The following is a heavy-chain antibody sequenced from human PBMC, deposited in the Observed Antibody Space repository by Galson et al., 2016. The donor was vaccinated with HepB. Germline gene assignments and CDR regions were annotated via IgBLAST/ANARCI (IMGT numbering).Heavy chain of an antibody. J-gene: IGHJ5*02. CDR3: AKRGGLFLGYES. V-gene: IGHV3-23*01. D-gene: IGHD3-22*01. Sequence: ADSVKGRFTITRDNSKNTLYLQMNDLRVEDTAVYYCAKRGGLFLGYESWGQGTLVTVSS.